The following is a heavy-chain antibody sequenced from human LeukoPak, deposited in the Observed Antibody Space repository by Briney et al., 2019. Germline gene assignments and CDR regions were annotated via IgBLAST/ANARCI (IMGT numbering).Heavy chain of an antibody. V-gene: IGHV4-4*02. J-gene: IGHJ4*02. Sequence: PSGTLSHTCAVSGDSISSKNWWNWVRQPPGKGLEWIGEIYHGGNTNYNPSLKSRVTISVDKSKNQFSLILSSVTAADTAVYYCARDREYSKSWSFDYWGQGTLVTVSS. D-gene: IGHD6-13*01. CDR3: ARDREYSKSWSFDY. CDR2: IYHGGNT. CDR1: GDSISSKNW.